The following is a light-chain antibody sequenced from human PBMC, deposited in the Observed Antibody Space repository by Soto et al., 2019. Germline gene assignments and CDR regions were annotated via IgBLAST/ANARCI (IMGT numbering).Light chain of an antibody. Sequence: QSVLTQPASVSGSPGQSITISCTGTSSDVGGYNSVSWFQHHPGKAPKLILYDVRDRPSGVSYRFSGSKSGNTASLTISGLQAEDEADYFCCSYTDSSTYVFGTGTKVTVL. J-gene: IGLJ1*01. CDR3: CSYTDSSTYV. CDR2: DVR. V-gene: IGLV2-14*03. CDR1: SSDVGGYNS.